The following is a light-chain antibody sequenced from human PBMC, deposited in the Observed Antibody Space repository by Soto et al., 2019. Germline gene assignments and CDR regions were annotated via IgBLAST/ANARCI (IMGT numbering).Light chain of an antibody. CDR1: QSISVRH. CDR3: LQYGSAPRA. V-gene: IGKV3-20*01. Sequence: EIVLTQSPGTLSLSPGERATLSCRASQSISVRHLAWYQQKPGQIPRLLIFDTASRAIGIPDRFSGSGSGTXXXXTXXRXXXXDFAVYYCLQYGSAPRAFGQGTKVQIK. J-gene: IGKJ1*01. CDR2: DTA.